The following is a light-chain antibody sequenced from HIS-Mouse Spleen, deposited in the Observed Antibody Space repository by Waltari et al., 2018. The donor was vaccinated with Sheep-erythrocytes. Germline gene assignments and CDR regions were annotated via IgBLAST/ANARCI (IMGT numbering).Light chain of an antibody. V-gene: IGKV4-1*01. CDR1: QSVLYSSNNKNY. CDR3: QQYYSTPPT. Sequence: DIVMTQSPDSLAVSLGERATINCESSQSVLYSSNNKNYLAWYQQEPGQPPKLLIYWASTRESGVPDRFSGSGSGTDFTLTISSLQAEDVAVYYCQQYYSTPPTFGQGTKVEIK. J-gene: IGKJ1*01. CDR2: WAS.